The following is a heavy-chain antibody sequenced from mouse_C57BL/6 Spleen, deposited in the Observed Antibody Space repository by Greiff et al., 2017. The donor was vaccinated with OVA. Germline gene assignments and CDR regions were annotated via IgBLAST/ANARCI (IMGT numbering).Heavy chain of an antibody. CDR3: ARPPSTGTRGVGYFDY. Sequence: VQLQQPGAELVKPGASVKLSCKASGYTFTSYWMHWVKQRPGRGLEWIGRIDPNSGGTKYNEKFKSKATLTVDKPSSTAYMQLSSLTSEDSAVYYCARPPSTGTRGVGYFDYWGKGTTLTVSS. D-gene: IGHD4-1*02. V-gene: IGHV1-72*01. J-gene: IGHJ2*01. CDR2: IDPNSGGT. CDR1: GYTFTSYW.